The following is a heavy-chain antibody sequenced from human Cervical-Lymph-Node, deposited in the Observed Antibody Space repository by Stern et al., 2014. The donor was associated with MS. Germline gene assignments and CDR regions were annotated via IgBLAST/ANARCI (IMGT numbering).Heavy chain of an antibody. V-gene: IGHV3-48*02. D-gene: IGHD6-6*01. CDR1: GFTFSNYS. CDR3: ASSSSAY. J-gene: IGHJ4*02. Sequence: EVQLVESGGGLVQPGGSLRLSCAASGFTFSNYSMNWVRQAPGEGLEWVSFISSSSSTIYYADSVKGRFTISRDNVKNSLYLQMNSLRDEDTAVYYCASSSSAYWGQGTLVTVSS. CDR2: ISSSSSTI.